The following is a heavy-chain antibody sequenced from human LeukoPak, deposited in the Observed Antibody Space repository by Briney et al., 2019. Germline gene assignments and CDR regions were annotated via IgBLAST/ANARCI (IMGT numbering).Heavy chain of an antibody. D-gene: IGHD3-22*01. Sequence: PGGSLRLSCAASGFTFSGSAMHWVRQASGKGLEWVGRIRSKANSYATAYAASVKGRFTISRDDSKNTAYLQMNSLKTEDTAVYYCTRHTPNYYDSSGMIDYWGQGTLVTVSS. J-gene: IGHJ4*02. CDR1: GFTFSGSA. V-gene: IGHV3-73*01. CDR3: TRHTPNYYDSSGMIDY. CDR2: IRSKANSYAT.